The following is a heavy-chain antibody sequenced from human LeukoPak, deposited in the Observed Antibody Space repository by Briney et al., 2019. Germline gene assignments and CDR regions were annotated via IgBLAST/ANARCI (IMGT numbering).Heavy chain of an antibody. CDR3: ARVTDSSGWYWYFDY. Sequence: GGSLRLSCAASGFTFSSYGMHWVRQAPGKGLEWVAVIWYGGSNKYYADSVKGRFTISRDNSKNTLYLQMNSLRAEDTAVYYCARVTDSSGWYWYFDYWGQGTLVTVSS. D-gene: IGHD6-19*01. V-gene: IGHV3-33*01. CDR1: GFTFSSYG. CDR2: IWYGGSNK. J-gene: IGHJ4*02.